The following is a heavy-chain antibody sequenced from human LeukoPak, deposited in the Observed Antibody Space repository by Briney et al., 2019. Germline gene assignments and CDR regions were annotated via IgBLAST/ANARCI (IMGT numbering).Heavy chain of an antibody. CDR3: AKGPDSGGDY. CDR1: GFNFSTYE. CDR2: ISSRGSSI. V-gene: IGHV3-48*03. D-gene: IGHD2-15*01. J-gene: IGHJ4*02. Sequence: GGSLRLSCAGSGFNFSTYEMNWVRQAPGKGLEWLSYISSRGSSIYYADSVKGRFTISRDNAKNTLYLQMNSLRAEDTAVYYCAKGPDSGGDYWGQGALVTVSS.